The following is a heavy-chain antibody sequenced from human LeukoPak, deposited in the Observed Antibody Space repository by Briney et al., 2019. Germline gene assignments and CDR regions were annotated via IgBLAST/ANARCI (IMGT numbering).Heavy chain of an antibody. CDR3: ARHDDFWSGYGYFDY. V-gene: IGHV4-39*01. Sequence: SETLSLTCTVSGGSIGSSSYYWGWIRQPPGKGLEWIGSIYYSGSTYYNPSLKSRVTISVDTSKNQFSLKLSSVTAADTAVYYCARHDDFWSGYGYFDYWGQGTLVTVSS. CDR2: IYYSGST. CDR1: GGSIGSSSYY. J-gene: IGHJ4*02. D-gene: IGHD3-3*01.